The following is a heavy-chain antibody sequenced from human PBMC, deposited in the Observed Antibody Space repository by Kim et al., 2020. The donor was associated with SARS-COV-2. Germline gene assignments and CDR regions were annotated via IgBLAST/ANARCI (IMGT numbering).Heavy chain of an antibody. J-gene: IGHJ5*02. V-gene: IGHV3-53*01. Sequence: GGSLRLSCAASGFTVSSNYMSWVRQAPGKGLEWVSVIYSGGSTYYADSVKGRFTISRDNSKNTLYLQMNSLRAEDTAVYYCARIPGYYYGSGSYYRFDPWGQGTLVTVSS. D-gene: IGHD3-10*01. CDR2: IYSGGST. CDR1: GFTVSSNY. CDR3: ARIPGYYYGSGSYYRFDP.